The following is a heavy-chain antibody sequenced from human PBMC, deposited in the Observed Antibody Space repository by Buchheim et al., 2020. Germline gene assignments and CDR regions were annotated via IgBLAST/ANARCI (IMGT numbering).Heavy chain of an antibody. J-gene: IGHJ4*02. CDR1: GFTFSSYA. D-gene: IGHD3-10*01. V-gene: IGHV3-23*01. Sequence: EVQLLESGGGLVQPGGSLRLSCAASGFTFSSYAMGWVRQAPGKGLEWVSVISGSGGSTYYADSVKGRFTISRDNPTNTLYLQMNSLIAEETAVYYCAKGGGITMVRGVRPIDYWGQGTL. CDR3: AKGGGITMVRGVRPIDY. CDR2: ISGSGGST.